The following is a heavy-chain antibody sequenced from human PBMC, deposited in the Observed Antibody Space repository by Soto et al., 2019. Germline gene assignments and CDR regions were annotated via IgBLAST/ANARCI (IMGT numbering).Heavy chain of an antibody. J-gene: IGHJ4*02. V-gene: IGHV3-48*02. CDR3: ARETPSVDS. CDR1: GFTFSDYP. D-gene: IGHD2-15*01. CDR2: IRTISSAI. Sequence: QLVESGGGLVQPGGSLRLSCAASGFTFSDYPMNWVRQAPGKGLEWVSSIRTISSAIYFADSVRGRFTISRDNARNSLYLQMTSLRDEDTAVYYCARETPSVDSWGQGTLVPVSS.